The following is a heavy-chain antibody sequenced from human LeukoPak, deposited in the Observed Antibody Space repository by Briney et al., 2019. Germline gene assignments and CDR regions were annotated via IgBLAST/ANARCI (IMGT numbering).Heavy chain of an antibody. D-gene: IGHD3-3*01. J-gene: IGHJ5*02. V-gene: IGHV4-39*01. CDR2: IYYSGST. CDR3: ARATTPHYDFWSGPRFDP. Sequence: SETLSLTCTVSGGSISSSSYYWGWIRQPPGKGLEWIGSIYYSGSTYYNPSLKSRVTISVDTSKNQFSLKLSSVTAADTAVYYCARATTPHYDFWSGPRFDPWGQGTLVTVSS. CDR1: GGSISSSSYY.